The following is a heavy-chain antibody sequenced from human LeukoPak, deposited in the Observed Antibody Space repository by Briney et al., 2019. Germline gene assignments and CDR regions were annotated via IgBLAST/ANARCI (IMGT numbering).Heavy chain of an antibody. D-gene: IGHD3-22*01. CDR3: AGSTYYYDSSGYLSY. Sequence: SETLSLTCTVSGGSISSGDYYWSWIRQPPGKGLEWIGYIYYSGSTYYNPSLKSRVTISVDTSKNQFSLKLSSVTAADTAVYYCAGSTYYYDSSGYLSYWGQGTLVTVSS. V-gene: IGHV4-30-4*02. CDR2: IYYSGST. J-gene: IGHJ4*02. CDR1: GGSISSGDYY.